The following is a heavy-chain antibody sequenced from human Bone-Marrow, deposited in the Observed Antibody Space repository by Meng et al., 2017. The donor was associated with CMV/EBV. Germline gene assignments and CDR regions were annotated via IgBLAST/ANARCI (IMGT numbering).Heavy chain of an antibody. V-gene: IGHV3-23*01. Sequence: GESLKISCAASGFTFSSYAMSWVRQAPGKGLEWVSAISGSGGSTYYADSVKGRFTISRDNSKNTLYLQMNSLRAEDTAVYYCARVGQLRYADYWGQGTLVTVSS. CDR1: GFTFSSYA. J-gene: IGHJ4*02. CDR3: ARVGQLRYADY. CDR2: ISGSGGST. D-gene: IGHD5-18*01.